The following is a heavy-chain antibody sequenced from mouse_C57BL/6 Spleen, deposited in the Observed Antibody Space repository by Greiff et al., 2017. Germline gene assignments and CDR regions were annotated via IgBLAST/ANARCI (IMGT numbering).Heavy chain of an antibody. Sequence: VQLLQPGAELVRPGSSVKLSCKASGFTFTSYWMHWVKQTPIQGLEWLGNIDPSDSETHYNQKYKDKARLTVDKSYSTAYMQLSSMTSEDSAVYNCARGDYDVANQAWFAYWGQGTLVTVSA. J-gene: IGHJ3*01. D-gene: IGHD2-4*01. V-gene: IGHV1-52*01. CDR2: IDPSDSET. CDR3: ARGDYDVANQAWFAY. CDR1: GFTFTSYW.